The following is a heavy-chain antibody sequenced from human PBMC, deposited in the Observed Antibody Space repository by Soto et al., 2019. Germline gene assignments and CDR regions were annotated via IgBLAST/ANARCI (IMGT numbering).Heavy chain of an antibody. D-gene: IGHD3-10*01. CDR1: GGSISSSSYY. Sequence: PSETLSLTCTVSGGSISSSSYYWGWIRQPPGKGLEWIGSIYYSGSTYYNPSLKSRVTISVDTSKNQFSLKLSSVTAADTAVYYCARLSPPPYVLLWLGEFYYYYGMDVWGQGTTVPASS. CDR2: IYYSGST. J-gene: IGHJ6*02. V-gene: IGHV4-39*01. CDR3: ARLSPPPYVLLWLGEFYYYYGMDV.